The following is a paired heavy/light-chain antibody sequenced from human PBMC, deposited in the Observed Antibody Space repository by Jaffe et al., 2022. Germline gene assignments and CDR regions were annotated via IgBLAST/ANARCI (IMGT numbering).Light chain of an antibody. CDR2: WAS. J-gene: IGKJ2*01. V-gene: IGKV4-1*01. CDR3: QQYYSTPF. CDR1: QSVLYSSNNKNY. Sequence: DIVMTQSPDSLAVSLGERATINCKSSQSVLYSSNNKNYLAWYQQKPGQPPKLLIYWASTRESGVPDRFSGSGSGTDFTLTISSLQAEDVAVYYCQQYYSTPFFGQGTKLEIK.
Heavy chain of an antibody. D-gene: IGHD1-26*01. CDR2: IYYSGST. J-gene: IGHJ1*01. CDR3: ASHSTKATFWEPRTHQYFQH. CDR1: GGSISSSSYY. Sequence: QLQLQESGPGLVKPSETLSLTCTVSGGSISSSSYYWGWIRQPPGKGLEWIGSIYYSGSTYYNPSLKSRVTISVDTSKNQFSLKLSSVTAADTAVYYCASHSTKATFWEPRTHQYFQHWGQGTLVTVSS. V-gene: IGHV4-39*01.